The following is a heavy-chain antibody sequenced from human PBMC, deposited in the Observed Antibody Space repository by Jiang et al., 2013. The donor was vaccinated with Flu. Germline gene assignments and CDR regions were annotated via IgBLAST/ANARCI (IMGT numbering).Heavy chain of an antibody. J-gene: IGHJ4*02. V-gene: IGHV1-69*06. D-gene: IGHD3-9*01. Sequence: IPIFGTANYAQKFQGRVTITADKSTSTAYMELSSLRSEDTAVYYCAREGSYYDTLTGFDYWGQGTLVTVSS. CDR2: IPIFGTA. CDR3: AREGSYYDTLTGFDY.